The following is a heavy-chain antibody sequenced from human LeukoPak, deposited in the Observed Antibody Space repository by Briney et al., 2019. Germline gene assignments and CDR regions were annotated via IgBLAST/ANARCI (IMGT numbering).Heavy chain of an antibody. CDR3: AIHVLGSTTRLGP. CDR1: GGSINSDTYY. D-gene: IGHD2/OR15-2a*01. CDR2: MSTTGSP. V-gene: IGHV4-61*02. Sequence: SETLSLTCTVSGGSINSDTYYWTWIRQPAGKGLEWIGRMSTTGSPQYNPSLKSRVTISVDTSKNQFSLRLSSVTAADTAVYYCAIHVLGSTTRLGPWGQGTLVTVSS. J-gene: IGHJ5*02.